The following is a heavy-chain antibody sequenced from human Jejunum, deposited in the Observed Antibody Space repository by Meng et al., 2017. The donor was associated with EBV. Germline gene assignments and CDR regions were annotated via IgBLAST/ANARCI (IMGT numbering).Heavy chain of an antibody. CDR3: AASAVVAPHY. D-gene: IGHD2-15*01. CDR2: ISSGSGSTL. CDR1: GFRFSDYY. V-gene: IGHV3-11*01. Sequence: QWQLLGSGGGLVKPGGSLRLSCSASGFRFSDYYMGWIRQAPGKGLKWVSFISSGSGSTLYYADSVGCRFTISRDNAKNSLYLQMNSLRAEDTAVYYCAASAVVAPHYWGQGTLVTVSS. J-gene: IGHJ4*02.